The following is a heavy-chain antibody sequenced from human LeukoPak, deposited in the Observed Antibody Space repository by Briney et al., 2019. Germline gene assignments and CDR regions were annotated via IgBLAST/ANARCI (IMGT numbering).Heavy chain of an antibody. CDR3: ARSDSSSWYDLPFDY. D-gene: IGHD6-13*01. CDR2: ISWNSGSI. J-gene: IGHJ4*02. Sequence: GGSLRLSCAASGFTFDDYAMHWVRQAPGKGLEWVSGISWNSGSIGYADSVKGRFTISRDNAKNSLYLQMNSLRAEDMALYYCARSDSSSWYDLPFDYWGQGTLVTVSS. V-gene: IGHV3-9*03. CDR1: GFTFDDYA.